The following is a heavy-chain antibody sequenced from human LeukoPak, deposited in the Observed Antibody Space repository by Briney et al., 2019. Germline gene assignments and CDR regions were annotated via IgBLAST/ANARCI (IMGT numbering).Heavy chain of an antibody. CDR3: ARGPSSRRVAAYFDY. V-gene: IGHV3-21*01. CDR2: ISSSSSYI. Sequence: GGSLRLSCAASGFTFSSYSMSWVRQAPGKGLEWVSSISSSSSYIYYADSVKGRFTISRDNAKNSLYLQMNSLRAEDTAVYYCARGPSSRRVAAYFDYWGQGTLVTVSS. CDR1: GFTFSSYS. J-gene: IGHJ4*02. D-gene: IGHD2-15*01.